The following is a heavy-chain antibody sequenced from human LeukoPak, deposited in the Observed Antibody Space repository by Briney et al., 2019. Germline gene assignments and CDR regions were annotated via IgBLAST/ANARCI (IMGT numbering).Heavy chain of an antibody. D-gene: IGHD3-16*01. J-gene: IGHJ6*02. V-gene: IGHV3-11*01. CDR3: ARGGGLDV. Sequence: LSLTCTVSGGSISSYYWSWIRKAPGKGLEWVSYISTSGSTTYYADSVKGRITISRDNAKNSLYLQMNSLRAEDTAVYYCARGGGLDVWGQGATVTVSS. CDR1: GGSISSYY. CDR2: ISTSGSTT.